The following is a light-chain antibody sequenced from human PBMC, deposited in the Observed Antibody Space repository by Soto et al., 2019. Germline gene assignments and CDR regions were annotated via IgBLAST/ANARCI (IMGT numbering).Light chain of an antibody. CDR1: NSDIGSYNN. V-gene: IGLV2-23*02. CDR2: EVT. CDR3: GSYAGSDVFV. J-gene: IGLJ1*01. Sequence: QSALTQPASVSGSPGQSITISCTGTNSDIGSYNNVSWYQQHPDKAPKLIIYEVTKRPSGVSNRFSGSKSGNTASLTISGLQAEDEGDYHCGSYAGSDVFVFGTGTKLTVL.